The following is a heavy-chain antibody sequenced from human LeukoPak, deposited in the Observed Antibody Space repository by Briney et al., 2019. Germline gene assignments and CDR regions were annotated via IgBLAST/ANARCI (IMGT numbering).Heavy chain of an antibody. J-gene: IGHJ4*02. CDR1: GGSFSGYY. CDR3: ARSDYGEDFDY. CDR2: INHSGST. D-gene: IGHD4-17*01. V-gene: IGHV4-34*01. Sequence: PSETLSLTCAVYGGSFSGYYWSWIRQPPGKGLEWIGEINHSGSTNYNPSPKSRVTISVDTSKNQFSLKLSSVTAADTAVYYCARSDYGEDFDYWGQGTLVTVSS.